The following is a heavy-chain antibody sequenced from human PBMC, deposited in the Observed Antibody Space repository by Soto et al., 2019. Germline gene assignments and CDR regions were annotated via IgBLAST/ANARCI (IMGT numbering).Heavy chain of an antibody. CDR3: AADSGPPTLYYYYYYGMDV. CDR1: GFTFTSSA. CDR2: IVVGSGNT. V-gene: IGHV1-58*01. Sequence: ASVKVSCKASGFTFTSSAVQWVRQARGQRLEWIGWIVVGSGNTNYAQKFQERVTITRDMSTSTAYMELSSLRSEDTAVYYCAADSGPPTLYYYYYYGMDVWGQGTTVTVSS. D-gene: IGHD3-10*01. J-gene: IGHJ6*02.